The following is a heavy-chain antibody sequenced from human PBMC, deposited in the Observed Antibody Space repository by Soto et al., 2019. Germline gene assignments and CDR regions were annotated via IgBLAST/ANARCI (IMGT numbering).Heavy chain of an antibody. Sequence: SGPTLVNPTQTLTLTCTFSGFSLSTSGVGVGWIRQPPGKALEWLALIYWDDDKRYSPSLKSRLTITKDTSKNQVVLTMTNMDPVDTATYYCAHRRGYSYGRTNAPYYMDVWGKGTTVTVSS. CDR2: IYWDDDK. D-gene: IGHD5-18*01. V-gene: IGHV2-5*02. CDR1: GFSLSTSGVG. CDR3: AHRRGYSYGRTNAPYYMDV. J-gene: IGHJ6*03.